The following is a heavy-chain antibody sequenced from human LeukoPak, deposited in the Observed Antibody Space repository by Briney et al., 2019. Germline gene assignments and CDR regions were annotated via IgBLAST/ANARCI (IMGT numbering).Heavy chain of an antibody. Sequence: SETLSLTCTVSGGSISSYYWSWIRQPPGKGLEWIGYIYYSGSTNYNPSLKSRVTISVDTSKNQFSLKLSSVTAADTAVYYCARVEGDLELPDYWGQGTLVTVSS. CDR2: IYYSGST. J-gene: IGHJ4*02. CDR1: GGSISSYY. CDR3: ARVEGDLELPDY. D-gene: IGHD1-7*01. V-gene: IGHV4-59*01.